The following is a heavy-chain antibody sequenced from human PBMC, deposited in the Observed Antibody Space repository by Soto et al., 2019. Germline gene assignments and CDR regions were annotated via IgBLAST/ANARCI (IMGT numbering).Heavy chain of an antibody. V-gene: IGHV4-31*03. CDR1: GGSISSGGYY. J-gene: IGHJ4*02. CDR3: ARGYYGDNLVFDY. Sequence: TLSLTCPVSGGSISSGGYYWSWIRQHPGKGLEWIGYIYYSGSTYYNPSLKSRVTISVDTSKNQFSLKLSSVTAADTAVYYCARGYYGDNLVFDYWGQGTLVTVSS. CDR2: IYYSGST. D-gene: IGHD4-17*01.